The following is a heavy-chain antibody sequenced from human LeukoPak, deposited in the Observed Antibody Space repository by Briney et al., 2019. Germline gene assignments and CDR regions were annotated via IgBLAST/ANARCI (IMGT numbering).Heavy chain of an antibody. V-gene: IGHV3-23*01. Sequence: GGSLRLSCAVSGFTFSSYAVSWVRQAPGEGLEWVSAISSSGGSTYYADSMMGRFTISRDNYKNTVYMQMNSLRAEDTALYYCAKGTTTDDVAFDFWGQGTMVTVSS. J-gene: IGHJ3*01. CDR2: ISSSGGST. D-gene: IGHD4-17*01. CDR3: AKGTTTDDVAFDF. CDR1: GFTFSSYA.